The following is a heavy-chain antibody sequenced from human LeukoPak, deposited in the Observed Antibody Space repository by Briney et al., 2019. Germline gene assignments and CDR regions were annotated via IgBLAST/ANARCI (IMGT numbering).Heavy chain of an antibody. J-gene: IGHJ3*02. V-gene: IGHV3-53*01. CDR3: ARGGDIVGTSRSAFDI. D-gene: IGHD1-26*01. CDR1: GFTVSNNY. CDR2: IYSGGST. Sequence: GGPLRLSCAASGFTVSNNYMSWVRQAPGKGLEWVSLIYSGGSTDYADFVKGRFTISRDNSKNTLYLQMNSLRAEDTAVYYCARGGDIVGTSRSAFDIWGQGTMVTVSS.